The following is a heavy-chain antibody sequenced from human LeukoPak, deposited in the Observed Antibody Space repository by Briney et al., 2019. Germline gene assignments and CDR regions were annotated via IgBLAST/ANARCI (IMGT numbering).Heavy chain of an antibody. D-gene: IGHD3-3*01. V-gene: IGHV3-23*01. J-gene: IGHJ4*02. CDR3: ASGPPFLKYFEY. Sequence: PGGSLRLSCAASGFTFRTYWMNWVRQAPGKGLEWVSTISVGAEYIFYADSVKGRFTISRDDSNNALYLQMHSLRAEDTALYYCASGPPFLKYFEYWGQGTLVTVSS. CDR2: ISVGAEYI. CDR1: GFTFRTYW.